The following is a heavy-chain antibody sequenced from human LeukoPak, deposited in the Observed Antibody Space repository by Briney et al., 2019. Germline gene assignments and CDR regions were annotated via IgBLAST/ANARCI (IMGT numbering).Heavy chain of an antibody. V-gene: IGHV3-23*01. Sequence: GGSLRLSCAASGFTFSSYAMSWVRQAPGKGLEWVSAISGSGGSTYYADSVKGRFTISRDNSKNTLYLQMNSLRAEDTAVYYCARGGDHWTWYYYMDVWGKGTTVTVSS. J-gene: IGHJ6*03. D-gene: IGHD1-1*01. CDR2: ISGSGGST. CDR3: ARGGDHWTWYYYMDV. CDR1: GFTFSSYA.